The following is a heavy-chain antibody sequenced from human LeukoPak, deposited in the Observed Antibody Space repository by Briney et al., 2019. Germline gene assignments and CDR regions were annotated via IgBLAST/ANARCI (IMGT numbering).Heavy chain of an antibody. V-gene: IGHV5-51*01. Sequence: GESLQISCKGSGYSFISYWIGWVRQMPGKGLEWMGIIYPGDSDTRYSPPFQGHVTISADKTISTALPQQLSLKTSDTAIDYYARPDNLTGQTTFWGQGTLVTVSS. CDR3: ARPDNLTGQTTF. CDR2: IYPGDSDT. D-gene: IGHD3-9*01. J-gene: IGHJ4*02. CDR1: GYSFISYW.